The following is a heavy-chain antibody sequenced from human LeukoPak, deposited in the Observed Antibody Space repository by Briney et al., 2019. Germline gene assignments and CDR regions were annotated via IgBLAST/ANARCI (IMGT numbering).Heavy chain of an antibody. CDR2: ISWNSGSI. Sequence: GGSLRLSCAASGFTFDDYAMHWVRQAPGKGLEWVSGISWNSGSIGYADSVKGRFTISRDNANNSLYLQMNSLRAEDTAVYYCARDQRGTWCAFDIWGQGTMVTVSS. CDR3: ARDQRGTWCAFDI. V-gene: IGHV3-9*01. CDR1: GFTFDDYA. D-gene: IGHD6-13*01. J-gene: IGHJ3*02.